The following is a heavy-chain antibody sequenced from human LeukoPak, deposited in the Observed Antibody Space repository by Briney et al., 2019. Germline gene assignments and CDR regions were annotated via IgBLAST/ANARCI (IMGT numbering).Heavy chain of an antibody. CDR3: ATKQWLAPPPDS. Sequence: GGSLRLSCAASGFTFSKYWMLWVRLAPGKGLESVSRINTDGTVTTYADSVKGRFTVSRDNADNTMFLQMNSVRDEDTAVYYCATKQWLAPPPDSWGQGTPVTVSS. D-gene: IGHD6-19*01. CDR2: INTDGTVT. J-gene: IGHJ4*02. V-gene: IGHV3-74*01. CDR1: GFTFSKYW.